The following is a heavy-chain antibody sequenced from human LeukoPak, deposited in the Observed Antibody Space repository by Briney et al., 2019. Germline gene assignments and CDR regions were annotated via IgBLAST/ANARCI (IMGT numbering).Heavy chain of an antibody. CDR1: GYTFTCYY. CDR3: ARNYGITGTTRQLNWFDP. D-gene: IGHD1-7*01. Sequence: ASVKVSCKASGYTFTCYYMHWVRQAPGQGIAWMGWINPNSGGTNYAQKIQGRVTMTRDTSISTAYMELSRLGSDDTAVYSCARNYGITGTTRQLNWFDPWGQGTLVTVSS. V-gene: IGHV1-2*02. J-gene: IGHJ5*02. CDR2: INPNSGGT.